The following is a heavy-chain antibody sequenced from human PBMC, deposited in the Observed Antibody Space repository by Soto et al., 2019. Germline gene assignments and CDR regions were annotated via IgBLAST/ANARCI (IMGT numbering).Heavy chain of an antibody. Sequence: ASVKASCKASGYSFTSYDSNCVRQATGQGLEWMGWMNPNSGNTGYAQKFQGRVTMTRNTSISTAYMELSSLRSEDTAVYYCARGITPYGMDVWGQGTTVTVSS. CDR3: ARGITPYGMDV. J-gene: IGHJ6*02. D-gene: IGHD1-20*01. V-gene: IGHV1-8*01. CDR2: MNPNSGNT. CDR1: GYSFTSYD.